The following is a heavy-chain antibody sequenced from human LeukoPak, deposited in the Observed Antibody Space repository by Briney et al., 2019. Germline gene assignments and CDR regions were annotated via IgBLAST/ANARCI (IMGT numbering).Heavy chain of an antibody. D-gene: IGHD1-14*01. CDR2: INPNSGGT. Sequence: APVKVSCKASGYTFTGYYMHWVRQAPGQGLEWMGWINPNSGGTNYAQKFQGRVTMTRDTSISTAYMDLSRLRSDDTAVYYCAMNRDHGGSADYWGQGNLVTVSS. J-gene: IGHJ4*02. V-gene: IGHV1-2*02. CDR1: GYTFTGYY. CDR3: AMNRDHGGSADY.